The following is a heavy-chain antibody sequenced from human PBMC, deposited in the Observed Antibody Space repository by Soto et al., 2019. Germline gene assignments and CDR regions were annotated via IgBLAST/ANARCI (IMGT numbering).Heavy chain of an antibody. Sequence: SETLSLTCTASGGSISSSGYYWGWIRQPPGKGLEWIGSVHYSGSTYYNPSLRSRVTISVDTPKNQFSLKLSSVAAADTAVYYCARSLSGTYVFGLDVWGQGTTVTVSS. D-gene: IGHD1-26*01. J-gene: IGHJ6*02. CDR2: VHYSGST. V-gene: IGHV4-39*01. CDR1: GGSISSSGYY. CDR3: ARSLSGTYVFGLDV.